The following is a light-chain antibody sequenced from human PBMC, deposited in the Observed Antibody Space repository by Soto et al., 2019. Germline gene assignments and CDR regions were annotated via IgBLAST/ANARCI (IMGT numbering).Light chain of an antibody. CDR1: QSISSW. V-gene: IGKV1-5*01. CDR2: TAS. CDR3: KQFNTYPIS. Sequence: DIQMTQTPSTLSASVGDRVTITCRASQSISSWLAWYQQKPGKAPKLLIYTASTLQSGVPSRFSGSGSGTEFTLTISSLQPEDFATYYCKQFNTYPISFGQGTRLEIK. J-gene: IGKJ5*01.